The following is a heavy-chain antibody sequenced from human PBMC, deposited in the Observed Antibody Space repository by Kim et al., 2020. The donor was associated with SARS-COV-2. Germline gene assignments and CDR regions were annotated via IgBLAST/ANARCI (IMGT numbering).Heavy chain of an antibody. J-gene: IGHJ4*02. CDR3: ARRGGGYDY. CDR1: GGSIGSSNCY. V-gene: IGHV4-39*02. CDR2: IYHSGNT. Sequence: SETLSLTCTVSGGSIGSSNCYWGWIRQPPGKGLEWIGNIYHSGNTYYNPSLKSRATISVDTSKNHFSLRLSSVTAADTAVDYCARRGGGYDYWGQGTLGT. D-gene: IGHD5-12*01.